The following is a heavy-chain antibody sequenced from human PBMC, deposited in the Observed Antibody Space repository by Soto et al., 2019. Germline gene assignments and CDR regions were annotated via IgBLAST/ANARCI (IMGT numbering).Heavy chain of an antibody. Sequence: QVQLVQSGAEVKKPGSSVKVSCKASGGTFSSYAISWVRQAPGQGLEWMGGIIPIFGTANYAQKFQGRVTITADESTSTAYMELSSLRSEGTAVYYCARADCSGGSCYSDYYYYYGMDVWGQGTTVTVSS. J-gene: IGHJ6*02. CDR1: GGTFSSYA. CDR2: IIPIFGTA. D-gene: IGHD2-15*01. V-gene: IGHV1-69*01. CDR3: ARADCSGGSCYSDYYYYYGMDV.